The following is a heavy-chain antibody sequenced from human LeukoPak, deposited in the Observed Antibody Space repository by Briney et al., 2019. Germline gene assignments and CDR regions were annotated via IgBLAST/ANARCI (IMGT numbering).Heavy chain of an antibody. V-gene: IGHV4-34*01. CDR3: VRGLRIGRGAFDI. J-gene: IGHJ3*02. CDR2: INHSGST. D-gene: IGHD2-15*01. CDR1: GGSFSGYY. Sequence: PSETLSLTCAVYGGSFSGYYWSWIRQPPGKGLEWIGEINHSGSTNYNPSLKSRVTISVDTSKNQFSLKLGSVTAADTAVYYCVRGLRIGRGAFDIWGQGTMVTVSS.